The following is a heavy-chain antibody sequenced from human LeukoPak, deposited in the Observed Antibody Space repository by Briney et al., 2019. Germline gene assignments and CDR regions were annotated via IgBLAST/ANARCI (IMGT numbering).Heavy chain of an antibody. CDR3: ARAGEGSDYYYYYYMDV. CDR1: GGSISSSSYY. V-gene: IGHV4-39*07. J-gene: IGHJ6*03. Sequence: SETLSLTCTVSGGSISSSSYYWGWIRQPPGKGLEWIGRIYYSGSTYYNPALKSRVTISVDTSKNQFSLKLSSVTAADTAVYYCARAGEGSDYYYYYYMDVWGKGTTVTVSS. CDR2: IYYSGST. D-gene: IGHD3-16*01.